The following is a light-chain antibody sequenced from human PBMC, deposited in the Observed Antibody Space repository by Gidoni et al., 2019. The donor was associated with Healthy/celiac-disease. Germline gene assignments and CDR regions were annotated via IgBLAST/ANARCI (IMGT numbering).Light chain of an antibody. CDR2: DVS. V-gene: IGLV2-14*03. CDR3: SSYTSSSTLV. Sequence: QSALTQPASVSGSPGQSLTISCPGTSSDVGGYNYVSWYQQHPGKAPKLMIYDVSNRPSGVSNRCSGSKSGNTAALTISGLQAEDEADYYCSSYTSSSTLVFGGGTKLTVL. CDR1: SSDVGGYNY. J-gene: IGLJ2*01.